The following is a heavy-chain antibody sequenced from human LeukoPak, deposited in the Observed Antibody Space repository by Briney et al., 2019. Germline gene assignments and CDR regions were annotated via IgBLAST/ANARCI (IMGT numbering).Heavy chain of an antibody. CDR1: GYTFTSYD. V-gene: IGHV1-8*03. Sequence: ASVKVSCKASGYTFTSYDINWVRQATGQGLEWMGWMNPNSGNTGYAQKFQGRVTITRNTSISTAYMELSSLRSEDTAVYYCARGTVVPAAFYYYYYYYMGVWGKGTTVTVSS. D-gene: IGHD2-2*01. CDR3: ARGTVVPAAFYYYYYYYMGV. J-gene: IGHJ6*03. CDR2: MNPNSGNT.